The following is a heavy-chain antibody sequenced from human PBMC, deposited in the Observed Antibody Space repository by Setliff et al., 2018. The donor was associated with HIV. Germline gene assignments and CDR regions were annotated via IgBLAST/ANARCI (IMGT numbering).Heavy chain of an antibody. D-gene: IGHD6-13*01. Sequence: GASVKVSCKTSRGTFTTYAFSWVRQAPGQGLEWMGGIIPILNVAKYPQRFHGRVTITADTSTSTVYMELSSLRSEDTAMYYCARVLKGYSSSYEAFDIWGQGTKVTVSS. CDR2: IIPILNVA. J-gene: IGHJ3*02. CDR3: ARVLKGYSSSYEAFDI. CDR1: RGTFTTYA. V-gene: IGHV1-69*10.